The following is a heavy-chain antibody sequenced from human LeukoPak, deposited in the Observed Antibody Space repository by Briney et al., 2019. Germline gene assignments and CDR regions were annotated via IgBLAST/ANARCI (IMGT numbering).Heavy chain of an antibody. D-gene: IGHD6-19*01. V-gene: IGHV3-23*01. Sequence: GGSLRLSCAASGFTFSNYVMNWVRQAPGKGLEWVSVISGTGAITYYADSVKGRFTISRDNSKNTLYLQMNSLRAEDMALYYCAKETYNSGWFPDYWGQGTLVTVSS. CDR3: AKETYNSGWFPDY. CDR1: GFTFSNYV. CDR2: ISGTGAIT. J-gene: IGHJ4*02.